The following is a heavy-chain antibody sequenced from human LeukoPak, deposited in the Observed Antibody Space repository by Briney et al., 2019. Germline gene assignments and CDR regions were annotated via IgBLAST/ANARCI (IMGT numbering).Heavy chain of an antibody. CDR1: GFTFSSYA. V-gene: IGHV3-23*01. J-gene: IGHJ4*02. CDR2: ISGSGGST. Sequence: PGGSLRLSCAASGFTFSSYAMSWVRQAPGKGLEWVSAISGSGGSTYYADSVKGRFTISRDNSKNTLYLQMNSLRAEDMAVYYCAKDPYCSSTSCYAHYWGQGTLVTVSS. D-gene: IGHD2-2*01. CDR3: AKDPYCSSTSCYAHY.